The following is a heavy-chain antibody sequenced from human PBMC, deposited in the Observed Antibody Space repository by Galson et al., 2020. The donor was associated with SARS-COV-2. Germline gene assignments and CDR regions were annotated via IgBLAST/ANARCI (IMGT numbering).Heavy chain of an antibody. Sequence: SETLTLTCAVSGTSISSGSYSWNWIRQPPGKGLEWIGNISHRRGTYYNPSLKSRVTISGDRSKNQFSLRLSSVTAADTAVYYCARLHYGEYAPEAFDIWGPGTRVTVAS. CDR3: ARLHYGEYAPEAFDI. CDR2: ISHRRGT. D-gene: IGHD4-17*01. V-gene: IGHV4-30-2*01. CDR1: GTSISSGSYS. J-gene: IGHJ3*02.